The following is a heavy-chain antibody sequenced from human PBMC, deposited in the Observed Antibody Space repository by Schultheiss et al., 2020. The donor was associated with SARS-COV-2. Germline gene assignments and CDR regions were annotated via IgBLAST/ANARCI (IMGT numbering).Heavy chain of an antibody. CDR3: AILRADYYDSSGYPYDY. CDR1: GFTFSNYA. V-gene: IGHV3-23*01. J-gene: IGHJ4*02. D-gene: IGHD3-22*01. Sequence: GGSLRLSCAASGFTFSNYAMSWVRQAPGKGLDWVSAISGSGGSTYYADSVKGRFTISRDNSKNTLYLQMNSLRAEDTAVYYCAILRADYYDSSGYPYDYWGQGTLVTVSS. CDR2: ISGSGGST.